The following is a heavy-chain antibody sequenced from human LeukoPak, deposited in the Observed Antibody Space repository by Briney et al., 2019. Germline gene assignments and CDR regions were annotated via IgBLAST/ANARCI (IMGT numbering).Heavy chain of an antibody. CDR3: ARGRSGSYYIYNYWFDS. CDR1: GYTFISYG. Sequence: ASVKVSCKASGYTFISYGSSWVRQAPGQGLEWMGWISAYNGNTNYAQKLQGRVTMTTDTSTSTAYMELRSLRSDDTAVYYCARGRSGSYYIYNYWFDSWGQGTLVTVSS. J-gene: IGHJ5*01. D-gene: IGHD3-10*01. CDR2: ISAYNGNT. V-gene: IGHV1-18*01.